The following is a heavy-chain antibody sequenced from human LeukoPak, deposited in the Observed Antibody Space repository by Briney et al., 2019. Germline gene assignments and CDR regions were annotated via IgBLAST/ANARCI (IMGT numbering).Heavy chain of an antibody. CDR2: ISGSGGST. Sequence: GGSLRLSCAASGFTFSSYAMSWVRQAPGKGLEWVSAISGSGGSTYYADSVKGRFTISRDNAKNSLYLQMNSLRAEDTAVYYCARGYSYGRGGYYFDYWGQGTLVTVSS. J-gene: IGHJ4*02. V-gene: IGHV3-23*01. CDR3: ARGYSYGRGGYYFDY. CDR1: GFTFSSYA. D-gene: IGHD5-18*01.